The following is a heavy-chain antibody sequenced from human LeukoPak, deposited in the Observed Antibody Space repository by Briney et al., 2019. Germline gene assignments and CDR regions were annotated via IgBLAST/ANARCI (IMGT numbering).Heavy chain of an antibody. Sequence: ASVKVSCKGSGYTFRNHGFTWVRQAPEQGLEWMGWISTHNGDTSYAQSLQDRVTMTIDTSTSTAYMELRSLRSDDTAVYYCARGGSNYPDYWGQGTLVIVSS. CDR2: ISTHNGDT. V-gene: IGHV1-18*01. D-gene: IGHD1-26*01. CDR3: ARGGSNYPDY. J-gene: IGHJ4*02. CDR1: GYTFRNHG.